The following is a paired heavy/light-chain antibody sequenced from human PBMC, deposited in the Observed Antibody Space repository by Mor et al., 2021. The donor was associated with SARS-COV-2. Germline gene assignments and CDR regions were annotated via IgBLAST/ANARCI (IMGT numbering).Light chain of an antibody. V-gene: IGKV1-5*03. J-gene: IGKJ1*01. CDR2: KAS. CDR1: QNISSW. Sequence: DIQMTQSPSTLSASVGDRVTITCRASQNISSWLAWYQQKPGKAPKLLIYKASNLESGVPSRFSGSGSGTEFTLTISSLQPDDFATYYCQQYNSYSRTFGQGTKVEIK. CDR3: QQYNSYSRT.
Heavy chain of an antibody. CDR2: ISSSSSYI. Sequence: EVQLVESGGGLVKPGGSLRLSCAASGFIFSTYNMNWVRQAPGKGLEWVSSISSSSSYIYYADSVKGRFTISRDNAKNSLYLQMNSLRAEDTAVYYCTRDRIMGATTSGYWGQGTLVTVSS. CDR3: TRDRIMGATTSGY. D-gene: IGHD1-26*01. V-gene: IGHV3-21*01. CDR1: GFIFSTYN. J-gene: IGHJ4*02.